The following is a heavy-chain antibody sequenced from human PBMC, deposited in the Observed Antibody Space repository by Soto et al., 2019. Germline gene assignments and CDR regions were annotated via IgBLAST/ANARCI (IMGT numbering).Heavy chain of an antibody. CDR2: IIPIFETS. CDR3: ARDRGWLQPKGSFAY. Sequence: QVQLVQSGAEVKKPGSSVKVSCKASGGTFNSHALTWVRQAPGQGLEWMGGIIPIFETSNYARKLQGRVTITADEATSTAFMELTSLASDETDVDYCARDRGWLQPKGSFAYWGQGTLVTGSS. J-gene: IGHJ4*02. D-gene: IGHD5-12*01. CDR1: GGTFNSHA. V-gene: IGHV1-69*01.